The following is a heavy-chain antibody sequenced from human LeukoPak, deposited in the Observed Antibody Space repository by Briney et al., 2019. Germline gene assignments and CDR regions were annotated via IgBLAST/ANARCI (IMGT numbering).Heavy chain of an antibody. J-gene: IGHJ4*02. D-gene: IGHD1-26*01. CDR3: AKPSVGATWRFDY. CDR1: GFTFSSYA. V-gene: IGHV3-23*01. CDR2: ISGSGGST. Sequence: GGSLRLSCAASGFTFSSYAMSWVRQTPGKGLEWASAISGSGGSTYYADSVKGRFTISRDNSKNTLYLQMNSLRAEDTAVYYCAKPSVGATWRFDYWGQGILVTVSS.